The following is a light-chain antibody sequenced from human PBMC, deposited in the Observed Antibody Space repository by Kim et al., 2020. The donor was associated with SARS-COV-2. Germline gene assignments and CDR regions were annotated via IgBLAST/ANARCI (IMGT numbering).Light chain of an antibody. J-gene: IGKJ2*01. CDR1: QTVVSN. Sequence: EIVMTQSPATLSVSPGESATLSCRASQTVVSNLAWYQQKPGQAPRLLIYSASTRATGIPPRFRGSGSGTEFTLTISSLQSEDSAVYYCRLLKNAPSDACGKGTNRE. V-gene: IGKV3-15*01. CDR2: SAS. CDR3: RLLKNAPSDA.